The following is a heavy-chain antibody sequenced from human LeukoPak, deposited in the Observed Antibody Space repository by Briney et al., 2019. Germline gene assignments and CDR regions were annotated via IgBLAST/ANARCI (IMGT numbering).Heavy chain of an antibody. V-gene: IGHV1-2*02. J-gene: IGHJ6*02. Sequence: ASVKVSCKASGYTFTGYFMHWVRQAPGQGLEWMGWINPNSGGTNYAQKFQGRVTMTRDTSASTAYMELSSLRSEDTAVYYCARNDILTLGADVWGQGTTVTVSS. D-gene: IGHD3-9*01. CDR1: GYTFTGYF. CDR3: ARNDILTLGADV. CDR2: INPNSGGT.